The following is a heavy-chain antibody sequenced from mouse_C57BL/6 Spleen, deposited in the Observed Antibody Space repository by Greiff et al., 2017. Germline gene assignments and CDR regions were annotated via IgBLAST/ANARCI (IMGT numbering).Heavy chain of an antibody. CDR2: IYPGDGDT. CDR3: ARQLRLRAY. J-gene: IGHJ3*01. Sequence: VKLQESGPELVKPGASVKISCKASGYAFSSSWMNWVKQRPGKGLEWIGRIYPGDGDTNYNGKFKGKATLTADKSSSTAYMQLSSLTSEDSAVYFCARQLRLRAYWGQGTLVTVSA. CDR1: GYAFSSSW. V-gene: IGHV1-82*01. D-gene: IGHD3-2*02.